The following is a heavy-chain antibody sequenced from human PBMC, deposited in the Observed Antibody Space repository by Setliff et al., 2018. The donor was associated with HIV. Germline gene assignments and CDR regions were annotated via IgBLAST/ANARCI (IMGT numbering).Heavy chain of an antibody. CDR2: INHSGST. CDR1: GGSFSGYH. CDR3: ARLLVAGMLFDY. J-gene: IGHJ4*02. D-gene: IGHD2-15*01. Sequence: SETLSLTCAVYGGSFSGYHWSWIRQPPGKGLEWIGEINHSGSTSDNPSLKSRVTISVDTSRNQFSLKLKSVTAADTAVYYCARLLVAGMLFDYWGQGTLVTVSS. V-gene: IGHV4-34*01.